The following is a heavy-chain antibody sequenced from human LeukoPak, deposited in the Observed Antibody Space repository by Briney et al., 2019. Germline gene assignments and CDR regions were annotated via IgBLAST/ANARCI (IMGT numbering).Heavy chain of an antibody. D-gene: IGHD6-6*01. Sequence: GGSLRLSCAASGFTFSSYAMSWVRQAPGKGLEWVSAISGSGGSTYYADSVKGRFTIFRDNSKNTLYLQMNSLRAEDTAVYYCAKGHGIAARIYYFDYWGQGTLVTVSS. CDR1: GFTFSSYA. CDR3: AKGHGIAARIYYFDY. J-gene: IGHJ4*02. CDR2: ISGSGGST. V-gene: IGHV3-23*01.